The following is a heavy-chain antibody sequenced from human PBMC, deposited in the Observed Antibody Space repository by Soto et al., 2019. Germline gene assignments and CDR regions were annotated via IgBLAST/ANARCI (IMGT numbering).Heavy chain of an antibody. J-gene: IGHJ4*02. D-gene: IGHD3-22*01. V-gene: IGHV3-74*01. Sequence: EVQLVESGGGVVQPGGSLRLSCAPSGLRLSNYWMSWVRQVPVKGLVWVSRISPDGTVINYADSVKGRFTISIDNAENTLYLQMSSLRVEDTSVYYCVIYSSATYWGQGTLVTVSS. CDR3: VIYSSATY. CDR2: ISPDGTVI. CDR1: GLRLSNYW.